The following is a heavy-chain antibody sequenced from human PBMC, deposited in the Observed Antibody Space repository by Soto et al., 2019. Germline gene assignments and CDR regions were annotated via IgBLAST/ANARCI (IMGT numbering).Heavy chain of an antibody. D-gene: IGHD4-17*01. V-gene: IGHV3-23*01. CDR1: GFTFSNYA. CDR2: VSGSGYGT. J-gene: IGHJ6*03. CDR3: ARAYGDPLLGYYYYYMDV. Sequence: GGSLRLSCAASGFTFSNYAMNWVRQAPGKGLEWVSGVSGSGYGTYYTDSVKGRFTISRDNSKNTLYLQMGSLRAEDMAVYYCARAYGDPLLGYYYYYMDVWGKGTTVTVSS.